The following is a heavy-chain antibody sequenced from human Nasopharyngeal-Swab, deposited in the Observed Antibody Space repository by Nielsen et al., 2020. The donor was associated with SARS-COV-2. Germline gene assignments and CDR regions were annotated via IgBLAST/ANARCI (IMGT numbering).Heavy chain of an antibody. CDR2: IYYSGST. CDR3: ARVVPAAIGNWYFDL. Sequence: SETLSLTCTVSGGSISSYYWSWIRQPPGKGLEWIGYIYYSGSTNYNPSLKSRVTISVDTSKNQFSLKLSTVTAADTAVYYCARVVPAAIGNWYFDLWGRGTLVTVSS. V-gene: IGHV4-59*01. D-gene: IGHD2-2*01. CDR1: GGSISSYY. J-gene: IGHJ2*01.